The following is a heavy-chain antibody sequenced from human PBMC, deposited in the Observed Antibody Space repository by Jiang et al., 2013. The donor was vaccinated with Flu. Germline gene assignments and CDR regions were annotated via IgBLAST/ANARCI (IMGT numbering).Heavy chain of an antibody. J-gene: IGHJ3*02. CDR2: ISSSGSTI. Sequence: KGLEWVSYISSSGSTIYYADSVKGRFTISRDNAKNSLYLQMNSLRAEDTAVYYCARDWRGGGDSNDAFDIWGQGTMVTVSS. D-gene: IGHD2-21*01. CDR3: ARDWRGGGDSNDAFDI. V-gene: IGHV3-48*01.